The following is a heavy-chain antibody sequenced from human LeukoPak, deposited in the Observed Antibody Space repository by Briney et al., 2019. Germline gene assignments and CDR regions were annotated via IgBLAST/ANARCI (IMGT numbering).Heavy chain of an antibody. V-gene: IGHV3-15*01. J-gene: IGHJ4*02. CDR1: GFTFSNAW. Sequence: GGSLRLSCAASGFTFSNAWMSWVRQAPGKGLEWVGRIKSKTDGGTTDYTAPVKGRFTISRDDSKNTLYLQMNSLKTEDTAVYYCTTYFLPPKGYCSSTSCYRPPTYFDYWGQGTLVTVSS. CDR3: TTYFLPPKGYCSSTSCYRPPTYFDY. D-gene: IGHD2-2*02. CDR2: IKSKTDGGTT.